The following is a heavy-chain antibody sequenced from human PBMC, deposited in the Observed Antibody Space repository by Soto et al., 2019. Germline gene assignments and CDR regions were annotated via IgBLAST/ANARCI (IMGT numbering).Heavy chain of an antibody. CDR1: GFTFRSFW. D-gene: IGHD3-10*01. CDR3: ARGGVGSFDY. V-gene: IGHV3-74*01. Sequence: SLRLSCEAYGFTFRSFWMHWVRQVPGKGLVWISHITKDGSSLSYADSVKGRFTISRDNAKNTVYLQMNGLRAEDTAVYYCARGGVGSFDYCGQGYMVTVYS. J-gene: IGHJ4*02. CDR2: ITKDGSSL.